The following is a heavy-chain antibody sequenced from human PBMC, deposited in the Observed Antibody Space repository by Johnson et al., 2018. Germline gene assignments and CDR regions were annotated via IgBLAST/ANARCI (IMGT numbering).Heavy chain of an antibody. CDR3: ARLRNYDFWSCPSDFYYGMDV. V-gene: IGHV5-51*03. J-gene: IGHJ6*02. CDR2: IYPGDSDT. D-gene: IGHD3-3*01. Sequence: VQLVQSGAEVKKPGESLKISCKGSGYSFTSYWIGWVRQMPGKGLEWMGIIYPGDSDTRYSPSFQGQVTISADKSISTAYLQWSSLKASDTAMYYCARLRNYDFWSCPSDFYYGMDVWGQGTTVTVSS. CDR1: GYSFTSYW.